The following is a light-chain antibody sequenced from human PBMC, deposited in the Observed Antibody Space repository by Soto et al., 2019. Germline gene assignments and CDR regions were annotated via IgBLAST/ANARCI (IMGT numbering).Light chain of an antibody. J-gene: IGKJ4*01. V-gene: IGKV1-6*01. CDR2: AAS. CDR3: QQYYSYPPT. CDR1: QAIRTA. Sequence: AIQLTQSPSSLSASVGDRVTITCRASQAIRTALGWYQQKPGKVPKLMIYAASTLQSGVPSRFSGSGSGTDFTLTISCLQSEDVATYYCQQYYSYPPTFGGGTKVDIK.